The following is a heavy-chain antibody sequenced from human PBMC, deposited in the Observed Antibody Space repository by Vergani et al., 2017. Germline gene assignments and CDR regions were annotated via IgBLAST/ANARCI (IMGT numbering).Heavy chain of an antibody. CDR1: GFTFSSYS. Sequence: EVQLVESGGGLVKPGGSLRLSCAASGFTFSSYSMNWVRQAPGKGLEWVSYISSSSSTIYYADSVKGRFTISRDNAKNSLYLQMNSLRDEDTAVYYCARDLVFTPVMVRVLRSDGMDVWGQGTTVTVSS. CDR3: ARDLVFTPVMVRVLRSDGMDV. CDR2: ISSSSSTI. V-gene: IGHV3-48*02. D-gene: IGHD3-10*01. J-gene: IGHJ6*02.